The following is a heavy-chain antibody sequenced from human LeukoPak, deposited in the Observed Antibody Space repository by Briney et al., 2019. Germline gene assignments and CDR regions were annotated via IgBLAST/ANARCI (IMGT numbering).Heavy chain of an antibody. CDR1: GGSISSSSYY. J-gene: IGHJ3*02. V-gene: IGHV4-39*01. D-gene: IGHD6-19*01. Sequence: PSETLSLTCTVSGGSISSSSYYWGWIRQPPGKGLEWIGSIYYSGSTYYNPSLESRVTISVHTSKNQFSLKLSSVTAADTAVYYCARSLAGPPRYAFDIWGQGTMVTVSS. CDR3: ARSLAGPPRYAFDI. CDR2: IYYSGST.